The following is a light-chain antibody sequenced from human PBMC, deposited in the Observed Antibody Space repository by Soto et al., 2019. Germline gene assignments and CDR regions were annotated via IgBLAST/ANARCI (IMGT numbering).Light chain of an antibody. V-gene: IGKV3-20*01. CDR2: GAS. CDR3: QHYGTSLYT. CDR1: QIISSTY. J-gene: IGKJ2*01. Sequence: DIVLTQSPGTLSLSPGERATLSCRASQIISSTYLGWYQQKPGQAPRLLIYGASSRATGIPDRFSGSGSGTDFTLTISRLQPEDFAVYYCQHYGTSLYTFSQGTKLEIK.